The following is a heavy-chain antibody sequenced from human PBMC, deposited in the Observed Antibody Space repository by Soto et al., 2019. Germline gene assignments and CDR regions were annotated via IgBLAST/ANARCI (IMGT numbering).Heavy chain of an antibody. D-gene: IGHD2-2*01. CDR2: ISAYNGNT. V-gene: IGHV1-18*04. CDR3: ARGCSSTSCYADYGMDV. J-gene: IGHJ6*02. CDR1: GYTFTSYG. Sequence: GASVKVSCKASGYTFTSYGISCVRQAPGQGLEWMGWISAYNGNTNYAQKLQGRVTMTTDTSTSTAYMELRSLRSDDTAVYYCARGCSSTSCYADYGMDVWGQGTTVTVSS.